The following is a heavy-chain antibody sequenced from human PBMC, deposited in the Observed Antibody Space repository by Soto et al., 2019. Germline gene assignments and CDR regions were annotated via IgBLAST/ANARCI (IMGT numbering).Heavy chain of an antibody. D-gene: IGHD3-10*01. V-gene: IGHV3-30-3*01. CDR1: GFTFSSYA. CDR3: AREEGRDYYGSGSYFDY. Sequence: QVQLVESGGGVVQPGRSLRLSCAASGFTFSSYAMHWVRQAPGKGLEWVAVISYDGSNKYYADSVKGRFTISRDNSKNTLYLQMNSLKAEDTAVYYCAREEGRDYYGSGSYFDYWGQGTLVTVSS. CDR2: ISYDGSNK. J-gene: IGHJ4*02.